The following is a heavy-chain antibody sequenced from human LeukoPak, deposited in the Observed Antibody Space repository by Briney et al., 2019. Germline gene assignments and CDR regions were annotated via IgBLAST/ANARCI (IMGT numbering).Heavy chain of an antibody. D-gene: IGHD3-10*01. CDR1: GYTFTGYY. Sequence: ASVKVSCKASGYTFTGYYMHWVRQAPGQGLEWMGWINPNSGGTNYAQKFQGRVTMTRDTSISTAYMELSRLRSDDTAVYYCARAYGSGSYFFYYFDYWGQGTLVTVSS. V-gene: IGHV1-2*02. CDR2: INPNSGGT. J-gene: IGHJ4*02. CDR3: ARAYGSGSYFFYYFDY.